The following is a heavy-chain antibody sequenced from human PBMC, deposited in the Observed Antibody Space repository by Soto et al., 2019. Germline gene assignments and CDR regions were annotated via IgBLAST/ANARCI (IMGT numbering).Heavy chain of an antibody. D-gene: IGHD3-16*02. CDR3: AKPLRDYVWGSYRYYYYYYGMDV. V-gene: IGHV3-23*01. J-gene: IGHJ6*02. CDR2: ISGSGGST. Sequence: GGSLRLSCAASGFTFSSYWMHWVRQAPGKGLEWVSAISGSGGSTYYADSVKGRFTISRDNSKNTLYLQMNSLRAEDTAVYYCAKPLRDYVWGSYRYYYYYYGMDVWGQGTTVTVSS. CDR1: GFTFSSYW.